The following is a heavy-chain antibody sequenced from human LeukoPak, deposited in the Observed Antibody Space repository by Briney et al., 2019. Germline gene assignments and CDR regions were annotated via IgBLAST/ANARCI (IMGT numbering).Heavy chain of an antibody. CDR2: IWYDGSNK. Sequence: PGGSLRLSCAASGFTFSTYGMHWVRQAPGKGLEWVAVIWYDGSNKYYADSVKGRFTISRDNSKNTLYLQRNSLRAEDTAVYYCARGNYDILTAFDYWGQGTLVTVSS. CDR3: ARGNYDILTAFDY. D-gene: IGHD3-9*01. V-gene: IGHV3-33*01. J-gene: IGHJ4*02. CDR1: GFTFSTYG.